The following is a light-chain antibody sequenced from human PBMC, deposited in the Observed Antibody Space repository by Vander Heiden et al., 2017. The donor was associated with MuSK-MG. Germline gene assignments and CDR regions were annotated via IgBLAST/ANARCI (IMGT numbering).Light chain of an antibody. V-gene: IGKV1-27*01. J-gene: IGKJ3*01. CDR1: QDIKNY. Sequence: DVQMTQSPSSLSASVGGRVTITCRASQDIKNYLAWYQQKPGKVPKLLIYGASTLQSGVPSRFSGSGYGTDFTLTISGRQPEDVAAYYCQEDNSDPSDTFGHGTKVDIK. CDR2: GAS. CDR3: QEDNSDPSDT.